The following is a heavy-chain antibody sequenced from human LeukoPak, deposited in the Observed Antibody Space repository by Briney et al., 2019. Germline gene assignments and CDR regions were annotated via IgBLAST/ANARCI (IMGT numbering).Heavy chain of an antibody. CDR1: GGSLSSYY. CDR3: ARSNPTPDYGYFDL. V-gene: IGHV4-59*01. Sequence: SETLSLTCTVSGGSLSSYYWSWIRQPPGKGLEWIGYIYYSGSTNYNPSLKSRVTISVDTSKNQFSLKLSSVTAADTAVYYCARSNPTPDYGYFDLWGRGTLVTVSS. D-gene: IGHD1-14*01. J-gene: IGHJ2*01. CDR2: IYYSGST.